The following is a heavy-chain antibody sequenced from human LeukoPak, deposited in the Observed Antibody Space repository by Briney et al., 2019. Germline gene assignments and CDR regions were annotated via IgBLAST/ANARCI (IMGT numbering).Heavy chain of an antibody. Sequence: SETLSLTCTVSRGSISSYYWSWIRQPPGKGLEWIGYIYYSGSTNYNPSLKSRVTISVDTSKNQFSLKLSSVTAADTAVYYCAREIGRDGYNLREGGYDYWGQGTLVTVSS. V-gene: IGHV4-59*01. CDR3: AREIGRDGYNLREGGYDY. CDR2: IYYSGST. J-gene: IGHJ4*02. CDR1: RGSISSYY. D-gene: IGHD5-24*01.